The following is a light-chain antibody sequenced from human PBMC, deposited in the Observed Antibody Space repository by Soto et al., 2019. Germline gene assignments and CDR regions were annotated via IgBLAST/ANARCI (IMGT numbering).Light chain of an antibody. CDR3: QQYKTHFPIT. CDR1: ESISSW. CDR2: QAS. Sequence: DIQMTQSPSTLSASVGDRVTITCRARESISSWLAWYQQKPGKAPKLLIYQASALEGGVPSRFIGSVFGTEFTLTISILKPDDFATYYCQQYKTHFPITFGQGTRLEIK. J-gene: IGKJ5*01. V-gene: IGKV1-5*03.